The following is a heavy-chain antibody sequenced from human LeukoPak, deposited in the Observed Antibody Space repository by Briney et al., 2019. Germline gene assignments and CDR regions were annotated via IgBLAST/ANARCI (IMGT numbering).Heavy chain of an antibody. Sequence: PSETLCLTCTVSGGSISSYYWSWIRQSPGKGLEWIGYIYYSGSTNYNPSLKSRVTISVDTSKNQFSLKLSSVTAADTAVYYCARRYCSGGSCYSALDYWGQGTLITVSS. V-gene: IGHV4-59*08. D-gene: IGHD2-15*01. CDR3: ARRYCSGGSCYSALDY. CDR2: IYYSGST. J-gene: IGHJ4*02. CDR1: GGSISSYY.